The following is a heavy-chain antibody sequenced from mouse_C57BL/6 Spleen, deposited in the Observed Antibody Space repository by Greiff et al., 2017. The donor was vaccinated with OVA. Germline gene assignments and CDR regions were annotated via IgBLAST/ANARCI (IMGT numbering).Heavy chain of an antibody. CDR2: IDPNSGGT. D-gene: IGHD4-1*02. CDR3: ASSTGTGGPFAY. Sequence: QVQLKQPGAELVKPGASVKLSCKASGYTFTSYWMHWVKQRPGRGLEWIGRIDPNSGGTKYNEKFKSKATLTVDKPSSTAYMQLSSLTSEDSAVYYCASSTGTGGPFAYWGQGTLVTVSA. V-gene: IGHV1-72*01. J-gene: IGHJ3*01. CDR1: GYTFTSYW.